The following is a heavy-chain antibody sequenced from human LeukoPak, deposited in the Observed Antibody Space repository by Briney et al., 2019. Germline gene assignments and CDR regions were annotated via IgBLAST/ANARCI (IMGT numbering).Heavy chain of an antibody. CDR1: GYTFTGYY. CDR2: INPNSGGT. V-gene: IGHV1-2*06. CDR3: ASDTRNAYYYYYYMDV. D-gene: IGHD1-1*01. Sequence: ASVKVSCKASGYTFTGYYMHWVRQAPGQGLEWMGRINPNSGGTNYAQKFQGRVTMTRDTSISTAYMELSRLRSDDTAVYYCASDTRNAYYYYYYMDVWGKGTTVTVSS. J-gene: IGHJ6*03.